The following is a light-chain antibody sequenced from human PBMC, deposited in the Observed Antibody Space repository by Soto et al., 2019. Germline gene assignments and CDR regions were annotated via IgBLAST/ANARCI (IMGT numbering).Light chain of an antibody. Sequence: QSALTQPASVSGSPGQSITISCTGTSSDVGIYNLVSWYQQYPGKAPKLMIYDVSKRPSGVSNRFSGSKSGNTASLTISGLQAEDEADYYCCSYASSSTWVFGGGTQLTVL. J-gene: IGLJ3*02. CDR1: SSDVGIYNL. CDR3: CSYASSSTWV. CDR2: DVS. V-gene: IGLV2-23*02.